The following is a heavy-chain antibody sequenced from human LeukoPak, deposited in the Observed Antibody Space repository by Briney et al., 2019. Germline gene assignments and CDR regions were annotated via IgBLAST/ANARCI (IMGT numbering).Heavy chain of an antibody. Sequence: GGSLRLSCAASGFTFNTYAMNWVRQAPGKGLEWVSGIGYTGDSTFYADSVKGRFTVSRDSSKNTLFLHMNSLRAEDTALYYCAKSPTVDAAFDIWGQGTMLTVSS. CDR1: GFTFNTYA. D-gene: IGHD4-23*01. J-gene: IGHJ3*02. CDR2: IGYTGDST. V-gene: IGHV3-23*01. CDR3: AKSPTVDAAFDI.